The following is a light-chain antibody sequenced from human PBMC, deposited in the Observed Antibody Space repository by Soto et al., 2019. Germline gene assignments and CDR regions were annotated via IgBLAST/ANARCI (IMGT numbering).Light chain of an antibody. J-gene: IGKJ3*01. CDR2: AAS. CDR3: QQSYSTPFT. V-gene: IGKV1-39*01. Sequence: DIQMTQSPSSLSASVGDRVTITCRASQNISNYLNWYQQRPGKAPKLLIYAASNLQSGVPSGFSGSVSGNDFTLTISSLQPEDFATYYCQQSYSTPFTFGPGTKVDIK. CDR1: QNISNY.